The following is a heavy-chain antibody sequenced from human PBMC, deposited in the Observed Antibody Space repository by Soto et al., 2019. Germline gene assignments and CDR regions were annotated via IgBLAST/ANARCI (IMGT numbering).Heavy chain of an antibody. D-gene: IGHD6-25*01. CDR1: GFIFSTYA. Sequence: VHLLESGGGLVQPGGSLRLSCDASGFIFSTYAMAWVRQAPGQGLEWVASSAYTTFHADSVKGRFTISRDNSKTTLYLQMNNLKGEDTAMYSCVKGGLAAAHGFDLWGQVTMVTVFS. J-gene: IGHJ3*01. CDR2: SSAYTT. V-gene: IGHV3-23*05. CDR3: VKGGLAAAHGFDL.